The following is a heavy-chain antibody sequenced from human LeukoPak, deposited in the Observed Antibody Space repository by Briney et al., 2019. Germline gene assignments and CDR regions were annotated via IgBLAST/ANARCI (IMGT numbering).Heavy chain of an antibody. CDR3: ARADRITGTDFDY. J-gene: IGHJ4*02. D-gene: IGHD1-20*01. CDR1: GGSISSYY. Sequence: KTSETLSLTCTVSGGSISSYYWSWIRQPPGKGLEWIGYIYYSGSTNYNPSLKSRVTISVDTSKNQFSLKLSSVTAADTAVYYCARADRITGTDFDYWGQGTLVTVSS. V-gene: IGHV4-59*08. CDR2: IYYSGST.